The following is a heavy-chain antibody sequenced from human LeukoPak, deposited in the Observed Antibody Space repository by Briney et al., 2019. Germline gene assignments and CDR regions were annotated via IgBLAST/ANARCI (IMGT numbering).Heavy chain of an antibody. CDR3: ARDATRGIGGSYDLDF. CDR1: GYNFSSYY. V-gene: IGHV1-46*01. CDR2: LNPSRGTT. Sequence: GASVKLSCKASGYNFSSYYIQWERQDPGQGLEWMGLLNPSRGTTAYAPKFQGRVTMTRDTSSNTVYMELRGLRSDDTAIYYCARDATRGIGGSYDLDFWGQGSLVTVSS. J-gene: IGHJ4*02. D-gene: IGHD3-16*01.